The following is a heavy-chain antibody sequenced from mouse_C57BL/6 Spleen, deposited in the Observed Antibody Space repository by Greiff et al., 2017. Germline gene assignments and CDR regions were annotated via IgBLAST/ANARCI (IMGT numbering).Heavy chain of an antibody. J-gene: IGHJ2*01. Sequence: VQLQQPGAELVRPGSSVKLSCKASGYTFTSYWMQWVKQRPIQGLEWIGNIDPSDSETHYNQKFKDKATLTVDKSSSTAYMQLSSLTSEDSAVYCCARGRGYPGDWGQGATLTVSS. CDR1: GYTFTSYW. V-gene: IGHV1-52*01. CDR2: IDPSDSET. CDR3: ARGRGYPGD. D-gene: IGHD3-1*01.